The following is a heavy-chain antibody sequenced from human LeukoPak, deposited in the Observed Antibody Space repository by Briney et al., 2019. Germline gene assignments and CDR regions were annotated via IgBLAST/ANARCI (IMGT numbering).Heavy chain of an antibody. CDR1: GGSISSYY. D-gene: IGHD3-10*01. J-gene: IGHJ6*03. V-gene: IGHV4-4*07. CDR2: IYTSGST. Sequence: PSETLSLSCTVPGGSISSYYWSWIRQPAGKGLEWIGRIYTSGSTNYNPSLKSRVTMSVDTSKNQFSLKLSSVTAADTAVYYCARGIYGSDPSYYYYYYMDVWGKGTTVTISS. CDR3: ARGIYGSDPSYYYYYYMDV.